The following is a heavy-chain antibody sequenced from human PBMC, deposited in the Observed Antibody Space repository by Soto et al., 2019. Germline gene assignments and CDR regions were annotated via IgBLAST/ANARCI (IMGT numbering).Heavy chain of an antibody. CDR1: GYSFTSYW. CDR3: ASPNRDYYYGMDV. Sequence: PGESLKISCKGSGYSFTSYWNGWVSQMPWKGLEWMGIIYPGDSYTRYSPSFQGQVTISADKSISAAYLQWSSLKASDTAMYYCASPNRDYYYGMDVWGQGTTVTVSS. D-gene: IGHD1-26*01. V-gene: IGHV5-51*01. CDR2: IYPGDSYT. J-gene: IGHJ6*02.